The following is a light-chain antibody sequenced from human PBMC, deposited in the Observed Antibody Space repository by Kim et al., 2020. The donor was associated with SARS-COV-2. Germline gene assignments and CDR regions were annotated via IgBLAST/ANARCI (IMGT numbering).Light chain of an antibody. CDR1: SVGSKN. CDR3: QVWDGSYVV. V-gene: IGLV3-9*01. J-gene: IGLJ2*01. Sequence: SVALGQTAKITGGGNSVGSKNVYWYQKKTRQAPVRVIYRDNYRAPGIPERGSGSNAGNTATLTISRAQGGDEADCYCQVWDGSYVVFGGGTKLTVL. CDR2: RDN.